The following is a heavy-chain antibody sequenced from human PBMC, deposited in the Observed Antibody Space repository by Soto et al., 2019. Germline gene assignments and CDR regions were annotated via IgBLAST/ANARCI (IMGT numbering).Heavy chain of an antibody. Sequence: ASVKVSCKASGYTFTSYDINWVRQATGQGLEWMGWMNPNSGNTGYAQKFQGRVTMTRNTSISTAYRELSSLRSEDTAVYYCARLHLYYDFWSGYYTPNWFDPWGQGTLVTVSS. CDR1: GYTFTSYD. D-gene: IGHD3-3*01. CDR2: MNPNSGNT. CDR3: ARLHLYYDFWSGYYTPNWFDP. J-gene: IGHJ5*02. V-gene: IGHV1-8*01.